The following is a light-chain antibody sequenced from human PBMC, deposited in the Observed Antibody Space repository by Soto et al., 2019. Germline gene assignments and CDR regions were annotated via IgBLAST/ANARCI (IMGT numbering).Light chain of an antibody. J-gene: IGLJ1*01. Sequence: QSALTQPPSASGSPGQSVTIACTGTSSDVGGYNYVSWYQQHPGKAPKLMIYEVSKRPSGVPDRFSGSKSGNTASLTVSGLQAEDEAHYYCSSYAGSNIFYVFGTGTKLTVL. CDR1: SSDVGGYNY. CDR2: EVS. V-gene: IGLV2-8*01. CDR3: SSYAGSNIFYV.